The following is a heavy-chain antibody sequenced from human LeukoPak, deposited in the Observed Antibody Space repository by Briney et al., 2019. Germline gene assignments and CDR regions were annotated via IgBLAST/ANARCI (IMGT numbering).Heavy chain of an antibody. Sequence: GRSLRLSCAPSGFTFSSYVMHWVRQAPGKGLEWVAVISSDGTSKYAVDSVRGRFIISRDNSKHTLYLQMSSLRAEDTAVYYCARPYSGLFAAFDIWGQGTMVTVSS. CDR1: GFTFSSYV. J-gene: IGHJ3*02. CDR2: ISSDGTSK. D-gene: IGHD3-10*01. CDR3: ARPYSGLFAAFDI. V-gene: IGHV3-30*04.